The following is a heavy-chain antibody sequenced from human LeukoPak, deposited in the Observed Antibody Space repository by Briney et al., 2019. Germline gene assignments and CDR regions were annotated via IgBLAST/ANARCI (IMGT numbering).Heavy chain of an antibody. Sequence: SETLSLTCTVSGGSISSYYWSWIRQPAGKGLEWIGRIYTSGSTNYNPSLKSRVTMSVDTSKNQFSLKLSSVTAADTAVYYCARDLDYYDSSGYYLRRFDPWGQGTLVTVSS. V-gene: IGHV4-4*07. J-gene: IGHJ5*02. CDR1: GGSISSYY. CDR3: ARDLDYYDSSGYYLRRFDP. CDR2: IYTSGST. D-gene: IGHD3-22*01.